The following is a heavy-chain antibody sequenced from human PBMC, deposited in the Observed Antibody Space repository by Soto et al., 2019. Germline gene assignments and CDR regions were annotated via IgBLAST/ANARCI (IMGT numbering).Heavy chain of an antibody. CDR1: GFTFSSYW. D-gene: IGHD3-9*01. CDR3: VRDTQVLRYLGWVSPYYYGMDV. Sequence: PGGSLRLSCAASGFTFSSYWMHWVRQAPGKGLVWVSRINSDGNITSYADSVKGRFTISRDNAKNTLYLQMNSLRAEDTAVYYCVRDTQVLRYLGWVSPYYYGMDVWGQGTTVTVSS. J-gene: IGHJ6*02. V-gene: IGHV3-74*01. CDR2: INSDGNIT.